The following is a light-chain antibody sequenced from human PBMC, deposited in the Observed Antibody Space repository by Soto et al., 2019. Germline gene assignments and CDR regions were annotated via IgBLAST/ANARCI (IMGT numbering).Light chain of an antibody. V-gene: IGKV3-20*01. CDR3: QQYGSSLIT. Sequence: EIVLTQSPGTLSLSPGERATLSCRASQSVSSSYLAWYQQKPGQAPRLLIYGASSRATGIPDRFSGSGSGTDFTLTISRLGPEDSAVYYCQQYGSSLITFGQGTLLEIK. CDR2: GAS. CDR1: QSVSSSY. J-gene: IGKJ5*01.